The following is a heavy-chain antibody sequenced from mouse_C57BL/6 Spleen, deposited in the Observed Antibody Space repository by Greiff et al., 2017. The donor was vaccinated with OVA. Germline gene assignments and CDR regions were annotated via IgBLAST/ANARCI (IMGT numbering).Heavy chain of an antibody. D-gene: IGHD2-1*01. V-gene: IGHV5-6*01. CDR2: ISSGGSYT. CDR1: GFTFSSYG. Sequence: EVQRVESGGDLVKPGGSLKISCAASGFTFSSYGMSWVRQTPDKRLEWVATISSGGSYTYYPDSVKGRFTITRDNAKNTLYLQMSSLKSEDTAMYYCAVLYCGQEGDYWGQGTTLTVSS. CDR3: AVLYCGQEGDY. J-gene: IGHJ2*01.